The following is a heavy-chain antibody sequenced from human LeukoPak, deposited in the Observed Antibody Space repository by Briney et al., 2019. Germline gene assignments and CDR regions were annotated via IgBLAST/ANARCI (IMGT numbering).Heavy chain of an antibody. J-gene: IGHJ6*03. D-gene: IGHD6-6*01. V-gene: IGHV4-31*03. CDR3: ARLAARRYYYYYMDV. CDR2: INIGGST. CDR1: GGSISSGGYY. Sequence: SQTLSLTCTVSGGSISSGGYYWSWIRQHPGKGLEWIGYINIGGSTYYNPSLKSRLTISVDTSKNQFSLKLSSVTAADTAVYYCARLAARRYYYYYMDVWGKGTTVTVSS.